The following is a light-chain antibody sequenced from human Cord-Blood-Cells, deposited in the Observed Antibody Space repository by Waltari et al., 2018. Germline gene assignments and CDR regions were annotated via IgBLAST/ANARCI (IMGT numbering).Light chain of an antibody. V-gene: IGKV1-33*01. CDR1: QDISNY. CDR3: QQYDNLPYS. J-gene: IGKJ2*03. CDR2: DAS. Sequence: DIQMIQSLSSLPASVGDRVTITCQASQDISNYLNWYQQKPGKAPKLLIYDASNLETGVPSRFSGSGSGTDFTFTISSLQPEDIATYYCQQYDNLPYSFGQGTKLEIK.